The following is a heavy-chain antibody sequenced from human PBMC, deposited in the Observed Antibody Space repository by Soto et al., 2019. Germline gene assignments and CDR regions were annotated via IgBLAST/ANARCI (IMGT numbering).Heavy chain of an antibody. CDR1: GGSISSGDYY. CDR3: ARDGPGTGTRFDP. V-gene: IGHV4-30-4*01. CDR2: IYYSGST. Sequence: SETLSLTCTVSGGSISSGDYYWSWIRQPPGKGLEWIGYIYYSGSTYYNPSLKSRVTISVDTSKNQFSLKLSSVTAADTAVYYCARDGPGTGTRFDPWGQGTLVTVS. J-gene: IGHJ5*02. D-gene: IGHD1-7*01.